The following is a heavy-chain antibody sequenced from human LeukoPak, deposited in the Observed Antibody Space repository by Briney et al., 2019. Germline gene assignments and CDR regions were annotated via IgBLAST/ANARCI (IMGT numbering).Heavy chain of an antibody. Sequence: SETLSLTCTVSGGSISSYCWSWIRQPPGKGLEWLGYIYYSGSTNYNPSLKSRVTISVDTSKNQFSLKLSSVTAADTAVYYCARVLRGLKTAFDYWGQGTLVTVSS. CDR3: ARVLRGLKTAFDY. CDR2: IYYSGST. CDR1: GGSISSYC. J-gene: IGHJ4*02. D-gene: IGHD3-16*01. V-gene: IGHV4-59*01.